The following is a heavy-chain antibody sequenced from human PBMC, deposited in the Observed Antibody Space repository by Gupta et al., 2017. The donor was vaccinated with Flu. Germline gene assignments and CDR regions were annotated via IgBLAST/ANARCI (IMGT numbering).Heavy chain of an antibody. D-gene: IGHD2-2*01. Sequence: QVQLEQSGAEVKKPGSSVRISCQSSGNTFSRHYVHWARQAPGQGLEWMGRIRPSGDSTTSARIGFGRVTMTRDTSTNTAYTELDSLRSVDTAVYYCTVPCASDGCHQHLIGHWGQGTLVTVSS. V-gene: IGHV1-46*01. J-gene: IGHJ1*01. CDR3: TVPCASDGCHQHLIGH. CDR2: IRPSGDST. CDR1: GNTFSRHY.